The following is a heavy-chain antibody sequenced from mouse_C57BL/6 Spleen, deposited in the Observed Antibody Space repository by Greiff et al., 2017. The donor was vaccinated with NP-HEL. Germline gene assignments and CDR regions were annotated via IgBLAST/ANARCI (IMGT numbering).Heavy chain of an antibody. CDR2: IYPRDGST. D-gene: IGHD1-1*02. CDR1: GYTFTSYD. V-gene: IGHV1-85*01. Sequence: VQLQQSGPELVKPGASVKLSCKASGYTFTSYDINWVKQRPGQGLEWIGWIYPRDGSTKYNEKFKGKATLTVDTSSSTADMELHSLTSEDSAVYFCARGGVAAWFAYWGQGTLVTVSA. CDR3: ARGGVAAWFAY. J-gene: IGHJ3*01.